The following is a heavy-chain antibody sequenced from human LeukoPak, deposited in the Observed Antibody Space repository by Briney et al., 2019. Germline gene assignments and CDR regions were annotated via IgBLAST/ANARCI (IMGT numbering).Heavy chain of an antibody. CDR1: GFTFSSYG. CDR2: IWYDGSNK. V-gene: IGHV3-33*01. D-gene: IGHD2-21*02. Sequence: GSLRLSCAASGFTFSSYGMHWVRQAPGKGLEWVAVIWYDGSNKYYADSVKGRFTISRDNSKNTLYLQMNSLRAEDTAVYYCARERESYCGGGCSGLIYWGQGTLVTVSS. J-gene: IGHJ4*02. CDR3: ARERESYCGGGCSGLIY.